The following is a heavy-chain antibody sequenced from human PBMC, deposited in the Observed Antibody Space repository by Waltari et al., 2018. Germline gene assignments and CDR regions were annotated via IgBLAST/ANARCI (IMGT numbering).Heavy chain of an antibody. J-gene: IGHJ3*02. V-gene: IGHV1-2*06. D-gene: IGHD1-26*01. CDR2: INPNSGGT. CDR1: GYTFTGYY. CDR3: ASYGMVEIWAFDI. Sequence: QVQLVQSGAEVKKPGASVTVSCMASGYTFTGYYMHWVRPAPGQGLEWMGRINPNSGGTNYAQKFQGRVTMTRDTSISTAYMELSRLRSDDTAVYYCASYGMVEIWAFDIWGQGTMVTVSS.